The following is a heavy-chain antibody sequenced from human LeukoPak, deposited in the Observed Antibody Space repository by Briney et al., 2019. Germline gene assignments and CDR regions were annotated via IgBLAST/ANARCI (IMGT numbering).Heavy chain of an antibody. D-gene: IGHD3-22*01. CDR3: AGLVGRYSSGLYYYYFDY. J-gene: IGHJ4*02. Sequence: SETLSLTRTVSGDSINSLDLWSWVRQPPGKGLEWIGEMYLSGTTHSNPSVKSRVTISIDKSKNQFFLDLSSVTAADTAVYYCAGLVGRYSSGLYYYYFDYWGQGTLVTVSS. CDR2: MYLSGTT. V-gene: IGHV4-4*02. CDR1: GDSINSLDL.